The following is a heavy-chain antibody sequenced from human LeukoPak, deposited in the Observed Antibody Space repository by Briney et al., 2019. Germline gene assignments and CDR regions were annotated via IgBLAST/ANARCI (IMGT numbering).Heavy chain of an antibody. D-gene: IGHD2/OR15-2a*01. CDR2: INPNSGST. J-gene: IGHJ4*02. V-gene: IGHV1-2*02. CDR3: ARVSEYYYFDY. CDR1: GYTFNHYF. Sequence: ASVKVSCKASGYTFNHYFMHWVRQAPGQAPEGRGWINPNSGSTNYAQKLQGRVIMTRDTSISTAYMELSRLRSDDTAVYYCARVSEYYYFDYWGQGTLVTVSS.